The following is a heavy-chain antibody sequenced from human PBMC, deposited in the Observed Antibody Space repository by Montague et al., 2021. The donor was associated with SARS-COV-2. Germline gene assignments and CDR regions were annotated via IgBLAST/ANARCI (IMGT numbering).Heavy chain of an antibody. CDR1: GGSIRRYY. V-gene: IGHV4-59*01. J-gene: IGHJ4*02. CDR3: ARFWSGYVDK. Sequence: SETLSPTRSFSGGSIRRYYWSWIRLPPGKPLEWLGYIYYTGETTHNPSLKSRVTISVDTSRSQFSLRLTSVTAADTAVYFCARFWSGYVDKWSQGTLVTVSS. CDR2: IYYTGET. D-gene: IGHD3-3*01.